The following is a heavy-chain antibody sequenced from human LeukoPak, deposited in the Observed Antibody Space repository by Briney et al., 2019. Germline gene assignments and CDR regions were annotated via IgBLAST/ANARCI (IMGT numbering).Heavy chain of an antibody. J-gene: IGHJ6*03. CDR3: ARDHLVATTPTYYYYYMDV. D-gene: IGHD5-12*01. CDR2: IIPIFGTA. CDR1: GGTFSSYA. V-gene: IGHV1-69*01. Sequence: SVKVSCKASGGTFSSYAISWVRQAPGQGLEWMGGIIPIFGTANYAQKFQGRVTITADESTSTAYMELSSLRSEDTAVYYCARDHLVATTPTYYYYYMDVWGKGTTVTISS.